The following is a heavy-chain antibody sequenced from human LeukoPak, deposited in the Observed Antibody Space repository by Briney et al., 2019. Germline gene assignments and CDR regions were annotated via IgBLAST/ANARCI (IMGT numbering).Heavy chain of an antibody. Sequence: GGSLRLSCAASGFTGSNNYMSWVRQAPGKGLEWVSAIHSSGGTYYADSVKGRFTISRDNAKNSLYLQMNSLRAEDTAVYYCARVVVVPAAPSYYYYGMDVWGQGTTVTVSS. D-gene: IGHD2-2*01. J-gene: IGHJ6*02. V-gene: IGHV3-53*01. CDR3: ARVVVVPAAPSYYYYGMDV. CDR2: IHSSGGT. CDR1: GFTGSNNY.